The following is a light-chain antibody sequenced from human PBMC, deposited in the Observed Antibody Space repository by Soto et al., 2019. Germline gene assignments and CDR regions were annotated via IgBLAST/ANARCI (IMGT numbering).Light chain of an antibody. J-gene: IGLJ2*01. CDR3: QSYDSILSLV. CDR2: GNS. CDR1: SSNIGAGYD. Sequence: QSVLTQPPSVSGAPGQRVTISCTGSSSNIGAGYDVHWYQQLPATAPKLLIYGNSNRPSGVPDRFSGSKSGTSASLATTGLQAEDEAYYYCQSYDSILSLVFGGGTKVTVL. V-gene: IGLV1-40*01.